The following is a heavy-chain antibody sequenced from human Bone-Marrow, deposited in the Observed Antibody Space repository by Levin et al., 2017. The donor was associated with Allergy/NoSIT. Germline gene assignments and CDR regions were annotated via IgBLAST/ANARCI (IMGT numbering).Heavy chain of an antibody. Sequence: GGSLRLSCAATGFTFRDYWMTWVRQTPGRGLEWVANIYQDGTQKYYVDSVKGRFTISRDNAKNSVDLQMNYLRDDDTAVYYCARKLRGSSAFDAFDVWGHGTMVTFSS. CDR1: GFTFRDYW. CDR3: ARKLRGSSAFDAFDV. CDR2: IYQDGTQK. V-gene: IGHV3-7*03. J-gene: IGHJ3*01. D-gene: IGHD3-16*01.